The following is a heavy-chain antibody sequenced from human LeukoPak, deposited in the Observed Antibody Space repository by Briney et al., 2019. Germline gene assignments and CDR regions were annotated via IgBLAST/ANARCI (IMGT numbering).Heavy chain of an antibody. D-gene: IGHD3-10*01. CDR1: GGSISSTNW. CDR2: IYRSGTT. Sequence: PSGTLSLTCAVSGGSISSTNWWSWVRQPPGKGLEWIGEIYRSGTTNYKPSLKSRVTISLDKSRNHFSLKLTSVTAADTAVYYCARSFGVGSSTAFDYWGQGTLVTVSS. J-gene: IGHJ4*02. CDR3: ARSFGVGSSTAFDY. V-gene: IGHV4-4*02.